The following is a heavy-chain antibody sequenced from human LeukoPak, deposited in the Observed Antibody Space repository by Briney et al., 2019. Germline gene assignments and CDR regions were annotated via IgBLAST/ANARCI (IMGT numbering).Heavy chain of an antibody. CDR2: IDNSGAVT. D-gene: IGHD5-24*01. V-gene: IGHV3-23*01. Sequence: GGSLRLSCAASGFTFSSHSMRWVRQPPGKGLEWVSAIDNSGAVTYYADSVKGRFTISRDNSKNSLYLQMSSLRVEDTAIYYCAIVATVTAHFNYWGQGTLLTVSS. J-gene: IGHJ4*02. CDR3: AIVATVTAHFNY. CDR1: GFTFSSHS.